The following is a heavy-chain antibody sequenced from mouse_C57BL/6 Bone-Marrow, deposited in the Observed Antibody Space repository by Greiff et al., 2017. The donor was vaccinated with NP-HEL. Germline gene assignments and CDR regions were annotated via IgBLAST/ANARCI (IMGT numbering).Heavy chain of an antibody. J-gene: IGHJ4*01. V-gene: IGHV1-69*01. CDR2: IDPSDSYT. CDR1: GYTFTSYW. CDR3: ASSHYYGSRMDD. Sequence: QVQLQQPGAELVMPGASVKLSCKASGYTFTSYWMHWVKQRPGQGLEWIGEIDPSDSYTNYNQKFKGKSTLTVDKSSSTAYMQLSSLTSEDSAVYYCASSHYYGSRMDDWGQGTSVTVSS. D-gene: IGHD1-1*01.